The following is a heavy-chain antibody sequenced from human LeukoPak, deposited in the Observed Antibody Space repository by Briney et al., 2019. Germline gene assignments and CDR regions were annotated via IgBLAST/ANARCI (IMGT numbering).Heavy chain of an antibody. D-gene: IGHD2-21*01. V-gene: IGHV3-48*01. CDR2: ISSSSSTI. CDR3: ASNRVVIQVDAFDI. CDR1: GFIFSSYS. J-gene: IGHJ3*02. Sequence: GGSLRLSCAASGFIFSSYSMSWVRQAPGKGLEWVSYISSSSSTIYYADSVKGRFTISRDNAKNSLYLQMNSLRAEDTAVYYCASNRVVIQVDAFDIWGQGTLVTVSS.